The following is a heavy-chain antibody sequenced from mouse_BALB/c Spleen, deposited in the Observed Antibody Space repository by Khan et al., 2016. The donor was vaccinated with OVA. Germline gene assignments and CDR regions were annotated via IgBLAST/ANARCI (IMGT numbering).Heavy chain of an antibody. CDR1: GYSFTGYF. D-gene: IGHD1-1*01. CDR3: TRISRSDFDY. V-gene: IGHV1-20*02. J-gene: IGHJ2*01. Sequence: VQLQQSGPELVRPGASVKISCKASGYSFTGYFMNWVMQSHGKSLEWIGRINPHIGETFYNQRFKDKATLTVDESSNSAHMELRSLASEDSAVYYCTRISRSDFDYWGQGTTLTVSS. CDR2: INPHIGET.